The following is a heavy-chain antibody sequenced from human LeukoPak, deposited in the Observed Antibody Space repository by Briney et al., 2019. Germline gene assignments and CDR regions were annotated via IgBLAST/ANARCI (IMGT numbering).Heavy chain of an antibody. CDR1: GGSISSYY. D-gene: IGHD5-18*01. Sequence: PSETLSLTCTVSGGSISSYYWSWIRQPPGKGLEWLGYIYYSGSTNYNPSLKSRVTISVDTSKNQFSLKLSSVTAADTAVYYCARVGRIQLWSKASVYYFDYWGQGTLVTVSS. J-gene: IGHJ4*02. V-gene: IGHV4-59*01. CDR3: ARVGRIQLWSKASVYYFDY. CDR2: IYYSGST.